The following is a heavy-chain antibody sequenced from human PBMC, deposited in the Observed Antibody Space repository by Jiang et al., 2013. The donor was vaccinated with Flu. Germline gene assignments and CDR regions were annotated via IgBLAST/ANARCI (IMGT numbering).Heavy chain of an antibody. Sequence: GAEVKKPGASVKVSCKASGYTFTSYDINWVRQATGQGLEWMGWMNPNSGNTGYAQKFQGRVTMTRNTSISTAYMELSSLRSEDTAVYYCASAVTTTYYYGMDVWGQGTTVTVSS. CDR1: GYTFTSYD. D-gene: IGHD4-11*01. J-gene: IGHJ6*02. V-gene: IGHV1-8*01. CDR2: MNPNSGNT. CDR3: ASAVTTTYYYGMDV.